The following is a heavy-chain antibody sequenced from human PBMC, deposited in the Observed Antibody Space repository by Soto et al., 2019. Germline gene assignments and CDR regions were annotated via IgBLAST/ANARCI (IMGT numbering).Heavy chain of an antibody. J-gene: IGHJ3*02. CDR2: ISGSGGST. CDR3: AKDGDSSGYYRDAFDI. V-gene: IGHV3-23*01. Sequence: EVQLLESGGGLVQPGGSLRLSCAASGFTFSSYAMSWVRQAPGKGLEWVSAISGSGGSTYYADSVKGRFTISRDNSKNTRYLQMNSLRAEDTAVYYCAKDGDSSGYYRDAFDIWGQGTMVTVSS. D-gene: IGHD3-22*01. CDR1: GFTFSSYA.